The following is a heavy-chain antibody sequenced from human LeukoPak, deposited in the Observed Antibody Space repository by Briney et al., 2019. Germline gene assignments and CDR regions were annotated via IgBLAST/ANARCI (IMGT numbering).Heavy chain of an antibody. D-gene: IGHD3-10*01. J-gene: IGHJ5*02. CDR3: ARGEYYSGSGTLNWFDP. Sequence: PSETLSLTCAVSGYSISSGYYWGWIRPPPGKGLEWIGSIYHSGSTYYNPSLKSRVTILVDTSKNQLYLKVSSVTAADTAVYYCARGEYYSGSGTLNWFDPWGQGTLVTVSS. CDR2: IYHSGST. CDR1: GYSISSGYY. V-gene: IGHV4-38-2*01.